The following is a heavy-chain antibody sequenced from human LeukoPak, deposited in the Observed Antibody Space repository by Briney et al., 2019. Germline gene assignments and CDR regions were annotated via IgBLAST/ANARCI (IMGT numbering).Heavy chain of an antibody. CDR1: GFTVTSNY. D-gene: IGHD6-19*01. CDR2: IYSGGST. CDR3: ARSLGWYLLLAFDI. V-gene: IGHV3-66*01. Sequence: GGSLRLPCAASGFTVTSNYMSWVRQAPGKGLEWVSVIYSGGSTYYADSVKGRFTISRDTSKNTLYLQMNSLRAEDTAVYYCARSLGWYLLLAFDIWGQGTMVTVSS. J-gene: IGHJ3*02.